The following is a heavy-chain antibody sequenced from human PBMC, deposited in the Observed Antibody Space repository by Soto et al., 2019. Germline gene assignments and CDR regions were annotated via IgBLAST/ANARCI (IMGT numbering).Heavy chain of an antibody. V-gene: IGHV4-59*01. CDR2: IYYSGST. D-gene: IGHD3-3*01. J-gene: IGHJ5*02. CDR3: ARDQSRHYDFWSGYYNCFDP. Sequence: PSETLSLTCTVSGGSISSYYWSWIRQPPGKGLEWIGYIYYSGSTNYNPSLKSRVTISVDTSKNQFSLKLSSVTAADTAVYYCARDQSRHYDFWSGYYNCFDPWRQGTLVTVPS. CDR1: GGSISSYY.